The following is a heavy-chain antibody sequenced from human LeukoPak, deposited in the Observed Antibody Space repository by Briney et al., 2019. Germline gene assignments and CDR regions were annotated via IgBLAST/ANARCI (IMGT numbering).Heavy chain of an antibody. J-gene: IGHJ3*02. CDR2: IWYDGSNK. CDR1: GFTFSSYG. Sequence: PGGPLRLSCAASGFTFSSYGMHWVRQAPGKGLEWVAVIWYDGSNKYYADSVKGRFTISRDNSKNTLYLQMNSLRAEDTAVYYCAREYDILTRFAFDIWGQGTMVTVSS. D-gene: IGHD3-9*01. CDR3: AREYDILTRFAFDI. V-gene: IGHV3-33*01.